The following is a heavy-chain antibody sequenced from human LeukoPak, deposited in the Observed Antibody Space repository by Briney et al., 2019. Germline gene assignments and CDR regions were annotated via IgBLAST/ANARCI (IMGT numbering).Heavy chain of an antibody. CDR3: ASLSSSWDLDY. CDR2: IYTSGST. J-gene: IGHJ4*02. V-gene: IGHV4-4*07. D-gene: IGHD6-13*01. CDR1: GGSISSYY. Sequence: SETLSLTCTVSGGSISSYYWSWIRQPAGKGLEWIGRIYTSGSTNYNPSLKSRVTISVDTSKNQFSLKLSSVTAADTAVYYCASLSSSWDLDYWGQGTLVTVSS.